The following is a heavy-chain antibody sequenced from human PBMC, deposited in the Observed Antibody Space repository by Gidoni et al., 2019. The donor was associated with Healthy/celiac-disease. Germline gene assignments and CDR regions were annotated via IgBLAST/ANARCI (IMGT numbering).Heavy chain of an antibody. J-gene: IGHJ4*02. CDR2: ISWNSGSI. Sequence: EVQLVESGGGLVQPGRSLRLSCAASGFTFDDYAMHWVRQAPGKGLEWVSGISWNSGSIGYADSVKGRFTISRDNAKNSLYLQMNSLRAEDTALYYCAKGRWELPAGCDYWGQGTLVTVSS. V-gene: IGHV3-9*01. D-gene: IGHD1-26*01. CDR1: GFTFDDYA. CDR3: AKGRWELPAGCDY.